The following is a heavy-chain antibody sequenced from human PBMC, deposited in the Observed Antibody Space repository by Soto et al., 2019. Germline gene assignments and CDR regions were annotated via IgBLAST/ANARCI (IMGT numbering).Heavy chain of an antibody. CDR2: IYYSGST. D-gene: IGHD7-27*01. CDR1: GGSISSGGYY. V-gene: IGHV4-31*03. Sequence: QVQLQESGPGLVKPSQTLSLTCTVSGGSISSGGYYWSWIRQHPGKGLEWIGYIYYSGSTYYHPSLKRRVTISVDTSKNQFSLKLSSVTAADTAVYYCARGTLGVPSDDYWGQGTLVTVSS. CDR3: ARGTLGVPSDDY. J-gene: IGHJ4*02.